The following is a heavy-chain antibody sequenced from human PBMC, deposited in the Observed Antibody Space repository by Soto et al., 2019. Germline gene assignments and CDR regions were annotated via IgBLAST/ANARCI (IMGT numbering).Heavy chain of an antibody. CDR2: INPLPTSGST. J-gene: IGHJ4*02. V-gene: IGHV1-46*01. D-gene: IGHD6-13*01. CDR3: ARDLTAAAY. CDR1: GYIFTNYY. Sequence: VASVKVSCKASGYIFTNYYIHWVRQAPGQGLEWMAIINPLPTSGSTNYAQKFQGRVTVTRDTSTSTVYMELSSLTSEDTAIYYSARDLTAAAYWGQGTLVTVSS.